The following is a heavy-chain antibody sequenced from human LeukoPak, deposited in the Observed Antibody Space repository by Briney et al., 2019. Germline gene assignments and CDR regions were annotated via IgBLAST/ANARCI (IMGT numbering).Heavy chain of an antibody. CDR2: IYYTGAT. J-gene: IGHJ4*02. D-gene: IGHD5-18*01. CDR1: GGSISSYY. CDR3: ARAGYSYGTGYYFDY. Sequence: SETLSLTCTVSGGSISSYYWSWIRLPPGKGREWIGYIYYTGATYYNPSLKSRVTISLDTSKNQFSLKLSSVTAADAAVYYCARAGYSYGTGYYFDYWGQGALVTVSS. V-gene: IGHV4-59*01.